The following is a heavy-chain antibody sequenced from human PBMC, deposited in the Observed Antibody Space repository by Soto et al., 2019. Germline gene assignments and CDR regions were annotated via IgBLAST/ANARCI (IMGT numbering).Heavy chain of an antibody. V-gene: IGHV4-34*01. D-gene: IGHD2-2*01. J-gene: IGHJ4*02. CDR1: GGSFSGYY. CDR2: INHSGST. CDR3: ARGHCFIVVVPAARPPFDY. Sequence: SETLSLTCAVYGGSFSGYYWSWIRQPPGKGLEWIGEINHSGSTNYNPSLKSRVTISVDTSKNQFSLKLSSVTAADTAVYYCARGHCFIVVVPAARPPFDYWCQGTLVTVSS.